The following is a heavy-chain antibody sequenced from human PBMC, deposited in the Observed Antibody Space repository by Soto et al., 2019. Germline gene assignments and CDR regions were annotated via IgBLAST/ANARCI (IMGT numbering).Heavy chain of an antibody. D-gene: IGHD3-22*01. J-gene: IGHJ4*02. CDR2: TSYDGSEN. Sequence: QVQLVESGGGVVQPGTSLRLSCAASGFTFATYGMHWVRQPPGKGLQWVAVTSYDGSENFYGDSVKGRFTISRDSSKNTLNLQMDSLTAEDTAVYYCASGFYSSSIDHWGQGTLVTVTS. CDR1: GFTFATYG. V-gene: IGHV3-30*19. CDR3: ASGFYSSSIDH.